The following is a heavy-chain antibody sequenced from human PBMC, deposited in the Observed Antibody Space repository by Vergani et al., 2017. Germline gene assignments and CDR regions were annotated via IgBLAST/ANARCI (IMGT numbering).Heavy chain of an antibody. V-gene: IGHV4-4*07. CDR3: ARRPMVRDPRSHYGMDV. Sequence: QVQLQESGPGLVKTSETLSLTCPASGAPISYWCWSWLRQPAGKGLEWIGRLCPSGSTNYKPSLKSRVTMSIDTSKNQFSLKLSSVTAADTAVYYCARRPMVRDPRSHYGMDVWGQGTTVTVSS. J-gene: IGHJ6*02. CDR2: LCPSGST. CDR1: GAPISYWC. D-gene: IGHD3-10*01.